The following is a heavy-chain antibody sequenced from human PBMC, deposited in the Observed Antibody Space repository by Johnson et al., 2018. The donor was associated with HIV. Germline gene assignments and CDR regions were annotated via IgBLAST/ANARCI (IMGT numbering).Heavy chain of an antibody. Sequence: VQLVESGGGVVQPGRSLRLSCAASGFTFSSYAMHWVRQAPGKGLEWVSYISSSGSTIYYADSVKVRFTISRDNAKNSLYLQMNSLRAEDTAVDYCARGGAYCGGDCNAFDIWGQGTMVTVSS. D-gene: IGHD2-21*02. CDR2: ISSSGSTI. CDR3: ARGGAYCGGDCNAFDI. J-gene: IGHJ3*02. CDR1: GFTFSSYA. V-gene: IGHV3-48*04.